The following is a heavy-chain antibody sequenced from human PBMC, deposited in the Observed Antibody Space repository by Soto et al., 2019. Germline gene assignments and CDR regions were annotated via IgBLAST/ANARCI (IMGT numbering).Heavy chain of an antibody. V-gene: IGHV4-59*01. CDR1: GGAISSYY. Sequence: QVQLQESGPGLVKPSETLSLTCTVSGGAISSYYWSWIRQPPGKGLEWIGYIDYSGSTNYNPSLKSRVTISVDTSKNQFSLKLSSVTAADTAVYYCARANPLRFYFDYWGQGTLVTVSS. J-gene: IGHJ4*02. CDR3: ARANPLRFYFDY. CDR2: IDYSGST.